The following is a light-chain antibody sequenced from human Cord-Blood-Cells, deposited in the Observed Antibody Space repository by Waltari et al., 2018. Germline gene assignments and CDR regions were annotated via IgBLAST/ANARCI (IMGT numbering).Light chain of an antibody. CDR3: QQRSNWPSIT. J-gene: IGKJ5*01. V-gene: IGKV3-11*01. CDR2: DAS. Sequence: EIVLTQSPATLSLSPGARATLSCRASQSVSSYLAWYQQQPGQAPRLLIYDASNRATGIPARFSGSGSGTDFTLTISSREPEDFAVYYCQQRSNWPSITVGQGTRLEIK. CDR1: QSVSSY.